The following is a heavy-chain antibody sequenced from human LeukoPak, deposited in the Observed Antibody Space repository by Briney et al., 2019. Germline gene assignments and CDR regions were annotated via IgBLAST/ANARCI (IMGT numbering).Heavy chain of an antibody. CDR1: GFTFSSYA. CDR2: ISYDGSNK. V-gene: IGHV3-30-3*01. Sequence: PGGSLRLSCAASGFTFSSYAMHWVRQAPGKGLEWVAVISYDGSNKYYADSVKGRFTISRDNSKNTLYLQMNSLRAEDTAVYYCARDAHYCDSSGYFDYWGQGTLVTVSS. CDR3: ARDAHYCDSSGYFDY. D-gene: IGHD3-22*01. J-gene: IGHJ4*02.